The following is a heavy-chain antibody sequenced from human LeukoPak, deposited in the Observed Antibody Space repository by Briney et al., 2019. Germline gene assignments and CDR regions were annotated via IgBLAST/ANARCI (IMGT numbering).Heavy chain of an antibody. J-gene: IGHJ4*02. Sequence: PSETLSLTCTVSGGSISSGSYYWSWIRQPAGKGLEWIGRIYTSGSTNYNPSLKSRVTISVDTSKNQFSLKLSSVTAADTAVYYCARRVGRSSNFFDYWGQGTLVTVSS. D-gene: IGHD1-26*01. CDR3: ARRVGRSSNFFDY. CDR2: IYTSGST. CDR1: GGSISSGSYY. V-gene: IGHV4-61*02.